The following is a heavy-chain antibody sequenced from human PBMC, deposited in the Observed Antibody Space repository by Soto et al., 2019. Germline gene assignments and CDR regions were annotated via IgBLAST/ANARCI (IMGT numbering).Heavy chain of an antibody. Sequence: GGSLRLSCAASGFTFSGSAMHWVRQASGKGLEWVGRIRSKANSYATAYAASVKGRFTISRDDSKNTAYLQMNSLKTEDTAVYYCTRSGSYARRYYGMDVWGQGTTVTVSS. D-gene: IGHD1-26*01. J-gene: IGHJ6*02. CDR1: GFTFSGSA. CDR2: IRSKANSYAT. V-gene: IGHV3-73*01. CDR3: TRSGSYARRYYGMDV.